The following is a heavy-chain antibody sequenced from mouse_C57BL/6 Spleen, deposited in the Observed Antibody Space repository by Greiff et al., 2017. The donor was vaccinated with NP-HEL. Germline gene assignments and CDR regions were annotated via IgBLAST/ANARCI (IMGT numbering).Heavy chain of an antibody. J-gene: IGHJ2*01. V-gene: IGHV1-64*01. D-gene: IGHD2-4*01. Sequence: VQLQQPGAELVKPGASVKLSCKASGYTFTSYWMHWVKQRPGQGLEWIGMIHPNSGSTNYNEKFKSKATLTVDKSSSTAYMQLSSLTSEDSAVYYCARAEDYAYFDYWGQGTTLTVSS. CDR3: ARAEDYAYFDY. CDR2: IHPNSGST. CDR1: GYTFTSYW.